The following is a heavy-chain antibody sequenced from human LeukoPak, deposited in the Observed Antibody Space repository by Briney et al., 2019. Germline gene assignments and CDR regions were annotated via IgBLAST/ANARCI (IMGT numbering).Heavy chain of an antibody. CDR1: GGSISSYY. CDR2: IYTSGST. J-gene: IGHJ6*03. D-gene: IGHD2-21*02. V-gene: IGHV4-4*07. CDR3: ARGPDCGGDCYPGYMDV. Sequence: PSETLSLTCTVSGGSISSYYWSWIRQPAGKGLEWIGRIYTSGSTNYNPSLKSRVTMSVDTSKNQFSLKLSSVTAADTAVYYCARGPDCGGDCYPGYMDVWGKGTTVTVSS.